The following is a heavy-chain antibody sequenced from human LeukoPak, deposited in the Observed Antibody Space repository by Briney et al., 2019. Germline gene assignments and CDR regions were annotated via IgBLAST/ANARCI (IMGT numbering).Heavy chain of an antibody. D-gene: IGHD3-22*01. V-gene: IGHV3-7*01. CDR3: ARSLYKIDSSGYYYYDY. CDR2: IEQDGSQK. CDR1: GFTFSSYW. Sequence: GGSLRLSCAASGFTFSSYWLSWVRQAPGKGLEWVASIEQDGSQKYYVDSVRGRFTISRDNAKNSLYLQMNSLRAEDTAVYYCARSLYKIDSSGYYYYDYWGQGTLVTVSS. J-gene: IGHJ4*02.